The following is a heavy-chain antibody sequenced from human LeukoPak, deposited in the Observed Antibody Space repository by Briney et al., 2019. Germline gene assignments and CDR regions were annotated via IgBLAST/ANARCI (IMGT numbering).Heavy chain of an antibody. V-gene: IGHV4-59*01. J-gene: IGHJ3*02. CDR3: ARVDSSGWYVGDI. Sequence: PSETLSLTCTVSGGSISSYYWSWIRQPPGKGLEWIGHIYYSGSTNYNPSLKSRVTISVDTSKNQFSLKLSSVTAADTAVYYCARVDSSGWYVGDIWGQGTMVTVSS. CDR2: IYYSGST. CDR1: GGSISSYY. D-gene: IGHD6-19*01.